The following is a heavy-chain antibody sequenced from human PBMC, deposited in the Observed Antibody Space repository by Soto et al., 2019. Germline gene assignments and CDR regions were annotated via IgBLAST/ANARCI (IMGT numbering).Heavy chain of an antibody. CDR1: VFTFNNYA. CDR3: AKVKTWTYLDF. D-gene: IGHD5-12*01. Sequence: GGSLRLSCAASVFTFNNYAMTWVRQAPGRGLEWVSSISGSGETTYYADAVEGRFTISRDNSKNTLFLQMNSLRAEDTALYYCAKVKTWTYLDFWGQGTLVTVSS. J-gene: IGHJ4*02. V-gene: IGHV3-23*01. CDR2: ISGSGETT.